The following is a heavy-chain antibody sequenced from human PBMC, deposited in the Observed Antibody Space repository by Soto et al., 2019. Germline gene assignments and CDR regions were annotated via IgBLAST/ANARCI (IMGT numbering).Heavy chain of an antibody. Sequence: GGSLRLSCAASGFTFSSYGMHWVRQAPGKGLEWVAVISYDGSNKYYADSVKGRFTISRDNSKNTLYLQMNSLRAEDTAVYYCAKDRELPPDYYYGMDVWGQGTTVTVSS. CDR2: ISYDGSNK. V-gene: IGHV3-30*18. D-gene: IGHD1-26*01. CDR1: GFTFSSYG. CDR3: AKDRELPPDYYYGMDV. J-gene: IGHJ6*02.